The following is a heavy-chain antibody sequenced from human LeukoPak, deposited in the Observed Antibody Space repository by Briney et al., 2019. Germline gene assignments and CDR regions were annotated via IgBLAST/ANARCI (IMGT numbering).Heavy chain of an antibody. V-gene: IGHV3-64D*09. CDR2: ISPNGGST. J-gene: IGHJ4*02. D-gene: IGHD3-9*01. Sequence: GGSLRLSCAASGLTFKRYWILWVRQAPEKGLEYVSSISPNGGSTYYLDSVKGRFTISRDNSKNTLFLQMSSLRVEDTAVYYCVQDRAIDYWGQGTLVTVSS. CDR3: VQDRAIDY. CDR1: GLTFKRYW.